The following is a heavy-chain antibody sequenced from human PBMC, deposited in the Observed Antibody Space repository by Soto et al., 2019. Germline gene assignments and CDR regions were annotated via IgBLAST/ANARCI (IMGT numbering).Heavy chain of an antibody. CDR3: ARDTRAVSTVTTDY. V-gene: IGHV1-18*01. Sequence: GASVKVSCTASGYTFTSYGISWVRQAPGQGLEWMGWISAYNGNTNYAQKLQGRVTMTTDTSTSTAYMELRSLRSDDTAVYYCARDTRAVSTVTTDYWGQGTLVTVSS. J-gene: IGHJ4*02. CDR1: GYTFTSYG. CDR2: ISAYNGNT. D-gene: IGHD4-17*01.